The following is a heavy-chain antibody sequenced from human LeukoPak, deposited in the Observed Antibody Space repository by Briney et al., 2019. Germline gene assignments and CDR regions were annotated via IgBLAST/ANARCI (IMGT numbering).Heavy chain of an antibody. Sequence: TLSLTCTVSGGSISSVGYYWSWIRQHPGKGLEWIGYIYYSGSTYYNPSLKSRVTISVDTSKNQFSLKLSSVTAADTAVYYCARTNTAMVSRYYYYYMDVWGKGTTVTVSS. D-gene: IGHD5-18*01. CDR1: GGSISSVGYY. CDR2: IYYSGST. V-gene: IGHV4-31*03. CDR3: ARTNTAMVSRYYYYYMDV. J-gene: IGHJ6*03.